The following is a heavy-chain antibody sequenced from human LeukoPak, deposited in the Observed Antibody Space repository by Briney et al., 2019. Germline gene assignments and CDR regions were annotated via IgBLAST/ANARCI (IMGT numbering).Heavy chain of an antibody. D-gene: IGHD1-26*01. CDR2: IYHSGST. V-gene: IGHV4-38-2*01. J-gene: IGHJ4*02. CDR1: GYSISSGYY. Sequence: PSETLSLTCAVSGYSISSGYYWGWIRQPPGKGREWIGSIYHSGSTYYNPSLKSAGTISVDTSKNQLPLKLSSVTAADTAVYYCARSGMGAAIGYYFDYWGQGTLVAVSS. CDR3: ARSGMGAAIGYYFDY.